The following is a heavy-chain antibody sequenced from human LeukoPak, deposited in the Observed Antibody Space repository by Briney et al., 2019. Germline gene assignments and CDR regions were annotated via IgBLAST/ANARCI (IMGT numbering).Heavy chain of an antibody. V-gene: IGHV3-33*01. D-gene: IGHD2-2*01. CDR3: AREGGYCTITSCYGDTWLDS. J-gene: IGHJ5*01. CDR1: GYTFSSYG. Sequence: GGSLRLSCAASGYTFSSYGMHWVRQAPGKGLEWVAVIWYDGSNKYYADSVKGRFTISRDNSKNTLYLQMNSLRAEDTAVYYCAREGGYCTITSCYGDTWLDSWGQGTLVIVSS. CDR2: IWYDGSNK.